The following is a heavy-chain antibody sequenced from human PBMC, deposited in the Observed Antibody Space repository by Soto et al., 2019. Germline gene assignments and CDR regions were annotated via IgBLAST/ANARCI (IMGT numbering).Heavy chain of an antibody. D-gene: IGHD3-3*01. CDR3: AGRENSRGQFFTDY. CDR1: GGSISNDVW. Sequence: PSETLSLTCAVSGGSISNDVWWTWVRQPPGKGLEWIGEVYHTGSAAYSTSLKSRVTISVDKSKNQFSLKLNSVTAADTAVYYCAGRENSRGQFFTDYWGQGILVTVSS. V-gene: IGHV4-4*02. J-gene: IGHJ4*02. CDR2: VYHTGSA.